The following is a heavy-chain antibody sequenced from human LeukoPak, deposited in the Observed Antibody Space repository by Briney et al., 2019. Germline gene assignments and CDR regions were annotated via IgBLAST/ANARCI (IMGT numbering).Heavy chain of an antibody. CDR2: ISSSSSYI. Sequence: PGGSLRLSCAASGFTFSSYSMNWLRQAPGKGLEWVSSISSSSSYIYYADSVKGRFTIPRDNAKNSLYLQMNSLRAEDTAVYYCASREGYRWELLNAFDIWGQGTMVTVSS. V-gene: IGHV3-21*01. CDR3: ASREGYRWELLNAFDI. J-gene: IGHJ3*02. D-gene: IGHD1-26*01. CDR1: GFTFSSYS.